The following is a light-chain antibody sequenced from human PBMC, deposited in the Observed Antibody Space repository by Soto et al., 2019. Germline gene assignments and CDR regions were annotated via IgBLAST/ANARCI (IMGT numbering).Light chain of an antibody. J-gene: IGKJ5*01. CDR3: QQYGNLLWT. Sequence: PGERATLSCRASQSVSNNYLAWYQQKPGQAPRLLIYGASNRATGIPDRFSGSGSGTDFTLTISRLEPEDFAVYYCQQYGNLLWTFGQGTRLEIK. CDR2: GAS. CDR1: QSVSNNY. V-gene: IGKV3-20*01.